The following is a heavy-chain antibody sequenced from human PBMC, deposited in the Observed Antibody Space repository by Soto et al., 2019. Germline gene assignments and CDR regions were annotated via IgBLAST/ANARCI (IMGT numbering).Heavy chain of an antibody. CDR2: LGAADDP. CDR1: GFTLSAYD. J-gene: IGHJ3*02. CDR3: AKGAYSSRPLTRASFHI. V-gene: IGHV3-13*05. D-gene: IGHD6-13*01. Sequence: PGGSLRLSCAASGFTLSAYDMHWVRQAEGKGLEWVSALGAADDPYYLVSVKGRFTISRENAKNSLYLQMNNLRAGDTAVYYCAKGAYSSRPLTRASFHIWGQGTMVTVSS.